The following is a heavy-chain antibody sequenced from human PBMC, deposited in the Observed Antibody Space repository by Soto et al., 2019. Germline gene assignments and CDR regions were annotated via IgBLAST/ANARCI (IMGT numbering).Heavy chain of an antibody. V-gene: IGHV3-33*01. Sequence: GGSLRLSCAASGFTFSSYGMHWVRQAPGKGLEWVAVIWYDGSNKYYADSVKGRFTISRDNSKNTLYLQMNSLRAEDTAVYYCARDATYYGGNLVPVDAFDIWGQGTMVTVSS. CDR2: IWYDGSNK. D-gene: IGHD4-17*01. CDR1: GFTFSSYG. J-gene: IGHJ3*02. CDR3: ARDATYYGGNLVPVDAFDI.